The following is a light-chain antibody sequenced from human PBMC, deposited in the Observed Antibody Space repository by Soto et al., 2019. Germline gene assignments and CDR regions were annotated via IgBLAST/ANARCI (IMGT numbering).Light chain of an antibody. Sequence: QPVLTQPPSVSAAPGQKVTISCSGRSSNIGNNYVPWYQQLPGTAPKLLIYDNNKRTSGIPDRSSGSKSGTPATLGITGLQTGDEADDYCETWDSSLSAGVFGTGTKVTVL. CDR2: DNN. V-gene: IGLV1-51*01. CDR3: ETWDSSLSAGV. CDR1: SSNIGNNY. J-gene: IGLJ1*01.